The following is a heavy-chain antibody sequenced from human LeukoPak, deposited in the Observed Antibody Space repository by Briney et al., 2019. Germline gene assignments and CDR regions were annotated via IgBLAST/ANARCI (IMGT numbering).Heavy chain of an antibody. V-gene: IGHV4-31*03. CDR1: GGSISSGGYY. D-gene: IGHD6-6*01. J-gene: IGHJ4*02. Sequence: SQTLSLTCTVSGGSISSGGYYWSWIRQHPGKGLEWIGYIYYSGSTNYNPSLKSRVTISVDTSKNQFSLKLSSVTAADTAVYYCARVRVEYSSSYFDYWGQGTLVTVSS. CDR2: IYYSGST. CDR3: ARVRVEYSSSYFDY.